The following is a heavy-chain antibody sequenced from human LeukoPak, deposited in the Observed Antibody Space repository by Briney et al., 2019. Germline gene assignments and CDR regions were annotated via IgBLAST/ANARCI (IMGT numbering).Heavy chain of an antibody. CDR3: ARDRAGKGYFDY. Sequence: SETLSLTCAVSGYSISSGYYWGWIRQPPGKGVEWIGSIYHSGSTYYNPSLKSRVTISVDTSKNQFSLKLSSVTAADTAVYYCARDRAGKGYFDYWGQGTLVTVSS. CDR1: GYSISSGYY. J-gene: IGHJ4*02. D-gene: IGHD6-19*01. CDR2: IYHSGST. V-gene: IGHV4-38-2*02.